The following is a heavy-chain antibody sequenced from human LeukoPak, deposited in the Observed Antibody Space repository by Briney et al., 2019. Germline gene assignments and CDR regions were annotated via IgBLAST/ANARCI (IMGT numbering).Heavy chain of an antibody. J-gene: IGHJ5*02. Sequence: SETLSLTCTVSGGSISSSSYYWGWIRQPPGKGLEWIGSIYYSGSTYYNPSLKSRVTISVDTSKNQFSLKLSSVTAADTAVYYCAREAGYSYGHGWFDPWGQGTLVTVSS. CDR1: GGSISSSSYY. D-gene: IGHD5-18*01. CDR2: IYYSGST. CDR3: AREAGYSYGHGWFDP. V-gene: IGHV4-39*07.